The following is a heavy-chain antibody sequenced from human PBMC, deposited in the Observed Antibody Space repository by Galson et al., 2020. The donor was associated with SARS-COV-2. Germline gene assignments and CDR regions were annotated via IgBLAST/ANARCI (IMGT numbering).Heavy chain of an antibody. CDR2: INHSGVT. J-gene: IGHJ6*02. Sequence: ASETLSLTCAVFGGSFSDSFWSWIRQPPGKGLEWIGEINHSGVTNYNPSLKSRLTISLDKSKKQISLNLSSVTAADSAVYFCGGTTVTTFYGMDVWGQGTPVTVSS. V-gene: IGHV4-34*01. D-gene: IGHD4-17*01. CDR3: GGTTVTTFYGMDV. CDR1: GGSFSDSF.